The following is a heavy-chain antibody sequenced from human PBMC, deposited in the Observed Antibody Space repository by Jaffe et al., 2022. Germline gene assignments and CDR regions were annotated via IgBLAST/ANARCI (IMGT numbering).Heavy chain of an antibody. J-gene: IGHJ4*02. CDR2: ISWDGGST. Sequence: EVQLVESGGVVVQPGGSLRLSCAASGFTFDDYAMHWVRQAPGKGLEWVSLISWDGGSTYYADSVKGRFTISRDNSKNSLYLQMNSLRAEDTALYYCAKVSLVSWASSYGSGSYYDYWGQGTLVTVSS. CDR3: AKVSLVSWASSYGSGSYYDY. D-gene: IGHD3-10*01. V-gene: IGHV3-43D*04. CDR1: GFTFDDYA.